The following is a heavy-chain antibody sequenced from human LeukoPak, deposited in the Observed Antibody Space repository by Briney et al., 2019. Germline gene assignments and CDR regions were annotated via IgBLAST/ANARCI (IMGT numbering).Heavy chain of an antibody. CDR1: GGSISSYY. V-gene: IGHV4-59*01. J-gene: IGHJ5*02. CDR3: ARDYYDSSGALDP. D-gene: IGHD3-22*01. Sequence: SETLSLTCTVSGGSISSYYWSWIRQPPGKGLEWIGYIYYSGSTNYNPSLKSRVTISVDTSKNQFSLKLSSVTAADTAVYNCARDYYDSSGALDPWGQGTLVTVSS. CDR2: IYYSGST.